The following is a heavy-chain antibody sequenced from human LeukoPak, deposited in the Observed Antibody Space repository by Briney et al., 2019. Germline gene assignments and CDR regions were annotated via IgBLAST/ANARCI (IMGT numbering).Heavy chain of an antibody. Sequence: SETLSLTCTVSSGSISSSSYYWGWIRQPPGKGLEWIGSIYYSGSTYYNPSLKSRVTISVDTSKNQFSLKLSSVTAADTAVYYCARHKAPISDIWRSYRPENWFDPWGQGTLVTVSS. CDR1: SGSISSSSYY. CDR2: IYYSGST. D-gene: IGHD3-16*02. CDR3: ARHKAPISDIWRSYRPENWFDP. V-gene: IGHV4-39*01. J-gene: IGHJ5*02.